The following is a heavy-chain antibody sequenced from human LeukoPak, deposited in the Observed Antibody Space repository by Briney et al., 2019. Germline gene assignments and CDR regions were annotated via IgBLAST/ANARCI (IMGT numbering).Heavy chain of an antibody. CDR1: GGSFSGCY. Sequence: PSETLSLTCAVYGGSFSGCYWSWIRQPPGKGLEWIGEINHSGSTNYNPSLKSRVTISVDTSKNQFSLKLSSVTAADTAVYYCARGPVRFLSRRNRWFDPWGQGTLVTVSS. CDR3: ARGPVRFLSRRNRWFDP. V-gene: IGHV4-34*01. D-gene: IGHD3-3*01. J-gene: IGHJ5*02. CDR2: INHSGST.